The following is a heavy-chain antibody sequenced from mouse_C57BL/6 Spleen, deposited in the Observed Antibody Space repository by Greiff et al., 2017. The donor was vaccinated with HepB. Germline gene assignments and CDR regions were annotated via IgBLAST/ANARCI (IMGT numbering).Heavy chain of an antibody. J-gene: IGHJ4*01. V-gene: IGHV1-64*01. D-gene: IGHD3-3*01. CDR2: IHPNSGST. CDR1: GYTFTSYW. Sequence: QVQLQQPGAELVKPGASVKLSCKASGYTFTSYWMHWVKQRPGQGLEWIGMIHPNSGSTNYNEKFKSKATLTVDKSSSTAYMQRRSLTSEDSAVYYCAREGTRDYYAMDYWGQGTSVTVSS. CDR3: AREGTRDYYAMDY.